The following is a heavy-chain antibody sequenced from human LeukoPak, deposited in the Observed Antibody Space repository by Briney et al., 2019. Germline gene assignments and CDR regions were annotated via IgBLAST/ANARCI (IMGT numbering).Heavy chain of an antibody. J-gene: IGHJ4*02. V-gene: IGHV1-18*01. CDR1: GYLFINYG. Sequence: ASVKASCTASGYLFINYGISWLRQAPGQGLECMGWISPYSGNTDYAQKLQGRVTMTTDTSTTTAYMELRSLRFDDTAVYYCARTSGVSVAGSPYYFDFWGQGTLISVSS. CDR2: ISPYSGNT. CDR3: ARTSGVSVAGSPYYFDF. D-gene: IGHD6-19*01.